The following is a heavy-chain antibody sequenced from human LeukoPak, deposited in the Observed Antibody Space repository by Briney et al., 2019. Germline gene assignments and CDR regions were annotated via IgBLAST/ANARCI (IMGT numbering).Heavy chain of an antibody. CDR3: ASDDCSSTSCYGRGDY. D-gene: IGHD2-2*01. CDR1: GGSISSSSYY. Sequence: SETLSLTCTVSGGSISSSSYYWGWIRQPPGKGLEWIGSIYYSGSTYYNPSLKSRVTISVDTSKNQFSLKLSSVTAADTAVYYCASDDCSSTSCYGRGDYWGQGTLVTVSP. CDR2: IYYSGST. J-gene: IGHJ4*02. V-gene: IGHV4-39*01.